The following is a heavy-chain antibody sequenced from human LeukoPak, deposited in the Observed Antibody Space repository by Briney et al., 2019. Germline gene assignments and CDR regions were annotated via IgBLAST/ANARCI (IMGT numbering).Heavy chain of an antibody. CDR1: GGSFSGYY. V-gene: IGHV4-34*01. D-gene: IGHD3-22*01. Sequence: SETLSLTCAVYGGSFSGYYWSWIRQPPGEGLEWIGEINHSGSTNYNPSLKSRVTISVDTSKNQFSLKLSSVTAADTAVYYCAGRRTVVVLHWGQGTLVTVSS. J-gene: IGHJ4*02. CDR2: INHSGST. CDR3: AGRRTVVVLH.